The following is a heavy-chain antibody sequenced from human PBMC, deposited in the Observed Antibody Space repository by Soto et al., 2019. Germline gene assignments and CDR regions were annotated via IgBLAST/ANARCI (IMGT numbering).Heavy chain of an antibody. CDR2: INPNSGGT. V-gene: IGHV1-2*04. CDR1: GYTFTGYY. Sequence: QVQLVQSGAEVKKPGASVKVSCKASGYTFTGYYMHWVRQAPGQGLEWMGWINPNSGGTNYAQKFQGWVTMTRDTSIRTAYMELSRLRSDDTAVYYCARDWPIITGTTWPYYYMDVRGKGTTVTVSS. D-gene: IGHD1-7*01. J-gene: IGHJ6*03. CDR3: ARDWPIITGTTWPYYYMDV.